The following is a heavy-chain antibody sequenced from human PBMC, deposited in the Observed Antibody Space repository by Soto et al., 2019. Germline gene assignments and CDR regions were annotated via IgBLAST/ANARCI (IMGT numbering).Heavy chain of an antibody. V-gene: IGHV3-23*01. CDR2: ISGSGGST. CDR3: AKEDLSSTRLQYYYYYGMDV. Sequence: GSLRLSCAASVFTFSSYAMSWVRQAPGKGLEWVSAISGSGGSTYYADSVKGRFTISRDNSKNTLYLQMNSLRAEDTAVYYCAKEDLSSTRLQYYYYYGMDVWGQGTTVTVSS. D-gene: IGHD2-2*01. J-gene: IGHJ6*02. CDR1: VFTFSSYA.